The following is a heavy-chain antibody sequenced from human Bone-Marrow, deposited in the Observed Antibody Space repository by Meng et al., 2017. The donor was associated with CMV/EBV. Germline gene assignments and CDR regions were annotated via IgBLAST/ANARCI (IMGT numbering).Heavy chain of an antibody. Sequence: SETLSLTCTVSGGSFSSSTYYWGWIRQPPGKGLEWIGSIYYSGSTYYNPSLKSRVTISVDTSKNQFSLKLSSVTAADTAVYFCASPVVPASSDYYYGMDVCGQGTTVTVSS. J-gene: IGHJ6*02. CDR1: GGSFSSSTYY. CDR2: IYYSGST. CDR3: ASPVVPASSDYYYGMDV. D-gene: IGHD2-2*01. V-gene: IGHV4-39*07.